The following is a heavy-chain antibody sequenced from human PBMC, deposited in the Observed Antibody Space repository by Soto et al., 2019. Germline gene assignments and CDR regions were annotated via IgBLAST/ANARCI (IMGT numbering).Heavy chain of an antibody. CDR2: ISGSGGST. CDR3: AKDSRPPGWVAGSFDY. V-gene: IGHV3-23*01. D-gene: IGHD6-19*01. Sequence: PGGSLRLSCAASGFTFSSYAMSWVRQAPGKGLEWVSAISGSGGSTYYADSVKGRFTISRDNSKNTLYLQMNSLRAEDTAVYYCAKDSRPPGWVAGSFDYWGQGTLVTVSS. CDR1: GFTFSSYA. J-gene: IGHJ4*02.